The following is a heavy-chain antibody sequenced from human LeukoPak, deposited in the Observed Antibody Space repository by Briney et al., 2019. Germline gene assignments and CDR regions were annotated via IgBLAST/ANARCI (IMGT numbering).Heavy chain of an antibody. J-gene: IGHJ4*02. CDR1: GFTVSSNY. V-gene: IGHV3-53*05. D-gene: IGHD3-22*01. CDR3: ARPMNEYDSSGFFHY. CDR2: IYSGGST. Sequence: PGGSLRLSCAASGFTVSSNYMSWVRQAPGKGLEWVSLIYSGGSTYYADSVKGRFTISRDNSKNTLHLQMNSLRVEDTAVYYCARPMNEYDSSGFFHYWGQGTLVTVSS.